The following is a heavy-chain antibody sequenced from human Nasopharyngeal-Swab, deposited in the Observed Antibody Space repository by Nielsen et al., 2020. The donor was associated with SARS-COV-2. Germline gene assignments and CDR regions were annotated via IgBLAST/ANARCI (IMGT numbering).Heavy chain of an antibody. CDR1: GGTFSSYA. J-gene: IGHJ3*02. CDR3: ARDYGDYDNNAFDI. D-gene: IGHD4-17*01. V-gene: IGHV1-69*04. CDR2: IIPILGIA. Sequence: SVKVSCEASGGTFSSYAISWVRQAPGQGLEWMGRIIPILGIANYAQKFQGRVTITADKSTSTAYMELSSLRSEDTAVYYCARDYGDYDNNAFDIWGQGTMVTVSS.